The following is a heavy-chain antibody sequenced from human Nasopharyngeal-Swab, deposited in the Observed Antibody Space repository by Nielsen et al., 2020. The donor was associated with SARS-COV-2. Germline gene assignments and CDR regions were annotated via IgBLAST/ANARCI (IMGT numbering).Heavy chain of an antibody. CDR1: GFTFSSYT. CDR3: ARVGSSSWQFDY. Sequence: GGSLRLSCAASGFTFSSYTMNWVRQAPGKGLEWVANIKQDGSEKYYVDSVKGRFTISRDNAKNSLYLQMNSLRAEDTAVYYCARVGSSSWQFDYWGQGTLVTVSS. J-gene: IGHJ4*02. D-gene: IGHD6-13*01. V-gene: IGHV3-7*01. CDR2: IKQDGSEK.